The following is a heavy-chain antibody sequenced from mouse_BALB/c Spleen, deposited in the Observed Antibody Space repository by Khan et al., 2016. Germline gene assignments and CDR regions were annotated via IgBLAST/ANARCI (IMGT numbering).Heavy chain of an antibody. CDR2: INTYSGES. CDR3: ARYRYYYGSSRYCDV. CDR1: GYTFTNYG. J-gene: IGHJ1*01. D-gene: IGHD1-1*01. Sequence: QIQLVQSGPELKKPGKTVKISCKASGYTFTNYGMNWLKQAPGKGLKWMGWINTYSGESTYADDFKGRFAFSLETSANPAYLQINNLQIEDTATYFGARYRYYYGSSRYCDVWGAGTTVTVSS. V-gene: IGHV9-3-1*01.